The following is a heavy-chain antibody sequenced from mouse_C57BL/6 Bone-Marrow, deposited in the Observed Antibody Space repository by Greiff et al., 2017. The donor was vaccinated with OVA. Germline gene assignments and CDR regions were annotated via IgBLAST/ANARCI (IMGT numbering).Heavy chain of an antibody. CDR1: GFNIKDDY. Sequence: EVQLQQSGAELVRPGASVKLSCTASGFNIKDDYMHWVKQRPEQGLAWIGWIDPENGDPEYASKFQGKATITADTSSNTAHLQLSSLTSEDTAVYDCTLYYYGSSSFAYWGQGTLVTVSA. D-gene: IGHD1-1*01. J-gene: IGHJ3*01. CDR3: TLYYYGSSSFAY. V-gene: IGHV14-4*01. CDR2: IDPENGDP.